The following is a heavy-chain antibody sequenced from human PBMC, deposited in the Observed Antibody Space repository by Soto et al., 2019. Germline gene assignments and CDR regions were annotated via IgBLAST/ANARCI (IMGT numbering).Heavy chain of an antibody. CDR2: MNPNSGDT. Sequence: ASVKVSCKASGYSFSNYDTYWVRQAPGQGLEWMGWMNPNSGDTVYAQKFQGGVTMTRDASVSTAYMELSSLTSEDTAVYYCARRRGGYCTGGTCYRWFDPWGQGTLVTVSS. CDR1: GYSFSNYD. J-gene: IGHJ5*02. V-gene: IGHV1-8*01. CDR3: ARRRGGYCTGGTCYRWFDP. D-gene: IGHD2-15*01.